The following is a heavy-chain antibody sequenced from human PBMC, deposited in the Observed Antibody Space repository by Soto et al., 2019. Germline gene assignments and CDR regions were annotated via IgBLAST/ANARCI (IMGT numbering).Heavy chain of an antibody. V-gene: IGHV1-18*01. CDR2: ISAYNGNT. D-gene: IGHD3-10*01. CDR3: ARDFKLSRSPSGIVSHNDY. CDR1: GYTFTSYG. J-gene: IGHJ4*02. Sequence: GASVKVSCKASGYTFTSYGISWVRQAPGQGLEWMGWISAYNGNTNYAQKLQGRVTMTTDTSTSTAYMELRSLRSDDTAVYYCARDFKLSRSPSGIVSHNDYWGQGTLVTVSS.